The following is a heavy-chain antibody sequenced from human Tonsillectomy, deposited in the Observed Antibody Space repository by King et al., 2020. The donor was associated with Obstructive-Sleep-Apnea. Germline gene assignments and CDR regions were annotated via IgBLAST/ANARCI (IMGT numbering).Heavy chain of an antibody. CDR1: GGSFGGFY. CDR2: INHSGNT. Sequence: VQLQQWGAGLLKPSETLSLTCAVYGGSFGGFYWHWIRQPPGKGLECIGEINHSGNTDYTPSLKSRVTISLDTSKNQFSLRLSSVTAADTAVYYCARSGSDAFDVWGQGTTVTVSS. J-gene: IGHJ3*01. D-gene: IGHD3-3*01. V-gene: IGHV4-34*01. CDR3: ARSGSDAFDV.